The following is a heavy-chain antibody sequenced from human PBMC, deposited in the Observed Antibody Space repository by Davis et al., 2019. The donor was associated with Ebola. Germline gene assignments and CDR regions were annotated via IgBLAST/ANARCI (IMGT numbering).Heavy chain of an antibody. CDR3: ARVRYDSSGYGMFDY. D-gene: IGHD3-22*01. V-gene: IGHV4-4*02. Sequence: MPSETLSLTCAVSGGSISSSNLWSWVRQPPGKGLEWIGQIYHSGNTNYNPSLKSRVTMSVDKSKNQLSLKLSSVTAADTAVYYCARVRYDSSGYGMFDYWGQGTLVTVSS. J-gene: IGHJ4*02. CDR2: IYHSGNT. CDR1: GGSISSSNL.